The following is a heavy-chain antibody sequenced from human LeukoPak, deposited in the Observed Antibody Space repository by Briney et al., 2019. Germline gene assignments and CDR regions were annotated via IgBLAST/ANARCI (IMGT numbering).Heavy chain of an antibody. CDR3: ARAEVRGVINN. Sequence: SETLSLTCTVSGGSISSGDYYWSWIRQPPGKGLEWIGYTYYSGSTYYNPSLKSRVTISVDTSKNQFSLKLSSVTAADTAVYYCARAEVRGVINNWGQGTLVTVSS. V-gene: IGHV4-30-4*01. D-gene: IGHD3-10*01. J-gene: IGHJ4*02. CDR2: TYYSGST. CDR1: GGSISSGDYY.